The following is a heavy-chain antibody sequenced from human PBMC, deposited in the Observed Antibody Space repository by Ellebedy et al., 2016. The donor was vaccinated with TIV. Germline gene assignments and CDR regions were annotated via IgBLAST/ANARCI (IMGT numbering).Heavy chain of an antibody. CDR1: GWSFTGYY. D-gene: IGHD4-17*01. CDR3: ARGDYGDYDWGNWFDP. J-gene: IGHJ5*02. V-gene: IGHV4-34*01. Sequence: MPSETLSLTCAAYGWSFTGYYWAWIRQPPGKGLEWLGEINHSGSTNYNPSLKSRVTVSVDTSKNQFSLKLSSVTAAETAVYYCARGDYGDYDWGNWFDPWGQGTLVTVSS. CDR2: INHSGST.